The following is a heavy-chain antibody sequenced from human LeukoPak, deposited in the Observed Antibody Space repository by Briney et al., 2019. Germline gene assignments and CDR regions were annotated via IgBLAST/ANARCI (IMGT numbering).Heavy chain of an antibody. D-gene: IGHD1-14*01. V-gene: IGHV3-74*01. Sequence: GVSLRLSCAASGFTFSSHLMHWVRHAQGTARVWVSSVKSDGTSTNYADSVKGRFTISRDNAKNTLYLQMNSLRVEDTAVYYCVRKFATGDWGQGTLVTVSS. CDR3: VRKFATGD. J-gene: IGHJ4*02. CDR1: GFTFSSHL. CDR2: VKSDGTST.